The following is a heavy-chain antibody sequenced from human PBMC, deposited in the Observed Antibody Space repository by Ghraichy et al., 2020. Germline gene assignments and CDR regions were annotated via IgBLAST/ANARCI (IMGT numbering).Heavy chain of an antibody. Sequence: GGSLRLSCAASGFTFSSYSMNWVRQAPGKGLEWVSSISSSSSYIYYADSVKGRFTISRDNAKNSLYLQMNSLRAEDTAVYYCARTDIVVVPAATYMDVWGQGTTVTVSS. D-gene: IGHD2-2*01. CDR2: ISSSSSYI. CDR3: ARTDIVVVPAATYMDV. V-gene: IGHV3-21*01. J-gene: IGHJ6*02. CDR1: GFTFSSYS.